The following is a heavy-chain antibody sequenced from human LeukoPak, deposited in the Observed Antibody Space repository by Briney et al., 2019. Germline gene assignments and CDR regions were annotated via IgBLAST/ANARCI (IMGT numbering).Heavy chain of an antibody. CDR2: IAVRGDTI. J-gene: IGHJ6*03. CDR1: GFTFSDYY. V-gene: IGHV3-11*01. CDR3: AREDNVWNLLYNYYMDV. Sequence: GGSLRLSCAASGFTFSDYYMTWIRQAPGKGLEWVAYIAVRGDTILYADSVKGRFTISRDSAKDSLYLQMNSLRAEDTAVYYCAREDNVWNLLYNYYMDVWGKGTTVTVSS. D-gene: IGHD1-1*01.